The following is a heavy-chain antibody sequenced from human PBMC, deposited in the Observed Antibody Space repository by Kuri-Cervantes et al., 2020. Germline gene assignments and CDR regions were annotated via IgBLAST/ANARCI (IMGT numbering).Heavy chain of an antibody. J-gene: IGHJ4*02. V-gene: IGHV4-61*02. Sequence: SETLSLTCTVSGGSISSSSYYWSWIRQPAGKRLEWIGRIHISGTTTYNSSLKSRVTISVDTSKNQFSLKLTSVTAADTAVYYCATEGWQRPPNYWGQGTLVTVSS. CDR3: ATEGWQRPPNY. CDR1: GGSISSSSYY. CDR2: IHISGTT. D-gene: IGHD1-1*01.